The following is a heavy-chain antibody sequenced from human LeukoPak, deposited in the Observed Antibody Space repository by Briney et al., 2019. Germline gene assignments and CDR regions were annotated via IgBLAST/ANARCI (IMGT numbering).Heavy chain of an antibody. J-gene: IGHJ6*03. D-gene: IGHD1-26*01. V-gene: IGHV3-7*01. Sequence: QPGGSLSLSCAASGFTFSSHWMSWVRQAPGKGLEWVANIKQDGSEKYYVDSVKGRFTNSRDNAKNSLYLQMNSLRAEDTAVYYCARDGGIVGATRYYYYMDVWGKGTPVTVSS. CDR3: ARDGGIVGATRYYYYMDV. CDR1: GFTFSSHW. CDR2: IKQDGSEK.